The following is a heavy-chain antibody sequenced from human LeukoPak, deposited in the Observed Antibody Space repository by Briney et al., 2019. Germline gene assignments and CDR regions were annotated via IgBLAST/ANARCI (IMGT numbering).Heavy chain of an antibody. J-gene: IGHJ5*02. CDR3: ARDNRGYCSSTRCYPKSFAP. CDR2: IYYSGST. Sequence: SETLSLTCTVSGGSISSYYWSWIRQPPGKGLEWIGYIYYSGSTNYNPSLKSRVTMSVDTSKNQCSLKLSSVTAADTAVYYCARDNRGYCSSTRCYPKSFAPWGQRNLVTVSS. V-gene: IGHV4-59*01. D-gene: IGHD2-2*01. CDR1: GGSISSYY.